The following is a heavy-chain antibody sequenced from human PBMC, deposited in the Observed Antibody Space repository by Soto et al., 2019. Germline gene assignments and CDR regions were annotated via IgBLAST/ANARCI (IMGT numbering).Heavy chain of an antibody. CDR3: ARVLVGAPTPDL. CDR1: GGSISSSNW. Sequence: QVQLQESGPGLVKPSGTLSLTCAVSGGSISSSNWWSWVRQPPGKGLEWIGEISHGGSANYNPSLESRVTISVDKSKNQFSLKLRSVTAADTAVYYCARVLVGAPTPDLWGQGTLVTVSS. J-gene: IGHJ5*02. CDR2: ISHGGSA. V-gene: IGHV4-4*02. D-gene: IGHD1-26*01.